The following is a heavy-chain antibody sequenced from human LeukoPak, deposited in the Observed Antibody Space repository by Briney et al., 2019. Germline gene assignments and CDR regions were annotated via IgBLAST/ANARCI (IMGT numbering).Heavy chain of an antibody. V-gene: IGHV3-49*04. J-gene: IGHJ3*02. CDR1: GFTFGVYV. D-gene: IGHD2-2*03. Sequence: GGSLTLSCTPSGFTFGVYVMSWVRQAPGEGREWVGFIRVKPYGGPTEFAASVKGRYTISRDDSKSIAYLQMNSLKTEDTAVYYCTRGYCSSISCQMAAFDIWGQGTMVTVSS. CDR3: TRGYCSSISCQMAAFDI. CDR2: IRVKPYGGPT.